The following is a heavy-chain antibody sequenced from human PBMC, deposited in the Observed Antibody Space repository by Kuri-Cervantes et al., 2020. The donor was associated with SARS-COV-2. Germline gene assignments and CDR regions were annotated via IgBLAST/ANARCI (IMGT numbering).Heavy chain of an antibody. CDR1: GYSFSSYD. V-gene: IGHV1-8*01. CDR2: LNPDTGNT. J-gene: IGHJ3*02. CDR3: ARDLGDGYNFAGDAFDI. Sequence: ASVKVSCKASGYSFSSYDINWVRQAAGQGLEWMGWLNPDTGNTGNAKEFQGRVTITTDESTSTAYMELSSLRSEDTAVYYCARDLGDGYNFAGDAFDIWGQGTMVTVSS. D-gene: IGHD5-24*01.